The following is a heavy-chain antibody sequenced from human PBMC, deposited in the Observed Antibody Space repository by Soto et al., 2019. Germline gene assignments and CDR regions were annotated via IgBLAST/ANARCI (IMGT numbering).Heavy chain of an antibody. V-gene: IGHV4-34*01. CDR3: ARNWGWAFDI. CDR2: INHSGST. D-gene: IGHD7-27*01. Sequence: QVQLQQWGAGLLKPSETLSLTCAVYGGSFSGYYWSWIRQPPGKGLEWIGEINHSGSTNYNPSLKSRVTISVDTSKNQFSLKLSSVTAADTAVYYCARNWGWAFDIWGQGTMVTVSS. J-gene: IGHJ3*02. CDR1: GGSFSGYY.